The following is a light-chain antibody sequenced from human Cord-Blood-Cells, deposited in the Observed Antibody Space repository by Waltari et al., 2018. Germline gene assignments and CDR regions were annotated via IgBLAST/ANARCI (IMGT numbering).Light chain of an antibody. CDR3: SSYTNTSTLAV. Sequence: QYALTQPASVSGSTGQSINISCTGTSSDVGGYNYVSWYQQHPDKAPKLLIYDGSKRPSGVTHRFSDSTCGDRASPTSSGRQADDEADYYSSSYTNTSTLAVFGGGTKLTVL. CDR2: DGS. CDR1: SSDVGGYNY. V-gene: IGLV2-14*01. J-gene: IGLJ2*01.